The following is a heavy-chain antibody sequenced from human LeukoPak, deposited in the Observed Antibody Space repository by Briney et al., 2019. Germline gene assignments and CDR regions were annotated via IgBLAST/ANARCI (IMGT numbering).Heavy chain of an antibody. Sequence: GGSLRLSCAASGFTVGSNYMTWVRQAPGKELQWVSVVYSGGKTYYADPVKGRFTTSRDSSKNTLYLQMTSLRAEDTAVYYCAGSSHLGFVELFGALDYWGQGTLVTVSS. J-gene: IGHJ4*02. CDR3: AGSSHLGFVELFGALDY. CDR2: VYSGGKT. V-gene: IGHV3-53*01. D-gene: IGHD3-10*01. CDR1: GFTVGSNY.